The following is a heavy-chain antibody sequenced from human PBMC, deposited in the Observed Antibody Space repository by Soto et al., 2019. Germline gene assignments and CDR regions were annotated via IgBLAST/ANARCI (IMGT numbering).Heavy chain of an antibody. CDR3: ARLGITIFGVVKGGMDV. D-gene: IGHD3-3*01. CDR2: IYYSGST. V-gene: IGHV4-31*03. Sequence: QVQLQESGPGLVKPSQTLSLTCTVSGGSISSGGYYWSRIRQHPGKGLEWIGYIYYSGSTYYNPTLKSRVTISVDTSKSQFSLKLSSVTAADTAVYYCARLGITIFGVVKGGMDVWGQGTTVTVSS. J-gene: IGHJ6*02. CDR1: GGSISSGGYY.